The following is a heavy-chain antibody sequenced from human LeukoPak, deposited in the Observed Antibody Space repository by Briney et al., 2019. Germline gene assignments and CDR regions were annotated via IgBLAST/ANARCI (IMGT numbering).Heavy chain of an antibody. Sequence: PGGSLRLSCAASGFIFNNYAMNWVRQAPGKGLEWVSGISGFGGSTYYAASVKGRFSISRDNSGNTLFLQLNHLRVEDTALCYCARRSGSSWSSFDYWGQGTLVTVSS. CDR2: ISGFGGST. CDR1: GFIFNNYA. V-gene: IGHV3-23*01. J-gene: IGHJ4*02. D-gene: IGHD6-13*01. CDR3: ARRSGSSWSSFDY.